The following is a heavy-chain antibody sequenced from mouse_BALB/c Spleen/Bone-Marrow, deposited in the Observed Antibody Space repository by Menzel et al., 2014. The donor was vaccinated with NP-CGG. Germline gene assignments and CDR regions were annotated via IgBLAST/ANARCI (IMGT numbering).Heavy chain of an antibody. J-gene: IGHJ1*01. V-gene: IGHV2-9*02. D-gene: IGHD2-3*01. Sequence: QVQLKESGPGLVAPSQSLSITCTVSGFSLTSYGVHWVRQPPGKGLEWLGVIWAGGSTNYNSALMSRLSISKDNSKSQVFLKMNSLQTDDKAMYYCVRGGGDGYYNWYFDVWGAGTPVTVSS. CDR2: IWAGGST. CDR3: VRGGGDGYYNWYFDV. CDR1: GFSLTSYG.